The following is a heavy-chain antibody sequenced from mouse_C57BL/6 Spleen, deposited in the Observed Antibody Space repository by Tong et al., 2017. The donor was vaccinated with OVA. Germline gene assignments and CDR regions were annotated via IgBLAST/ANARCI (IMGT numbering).Heavy chain of an antibody. V-gene: IGHV5-4*02. CDR2: ISDGGSYT. J-gene: IGHJ1*01. Sequence: EVQLQESGGGLVKPGGSLKLSCAASGFTFSDYYMYWVRQTPEKRLEWVATISDGGSYTYYPDSVKGRFTISKDNAKINLYLQMSSLKSEETDMYYCARDEGIIYGNSWYFDVWGAGTTITVSS. CDR1: GFTFSDYY. D-gene: IGHD2-1*01. CDR3: ARDEGIIYGNSWYFDV.